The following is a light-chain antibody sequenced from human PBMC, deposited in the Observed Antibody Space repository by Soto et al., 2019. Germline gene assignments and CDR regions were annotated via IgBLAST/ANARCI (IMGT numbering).Light chain of an antibody. Sequence: DIVMTQSPATLSVSPGERATLSCRASQSVSSNLAWYQQKPGQAPRLLVYGASTRATGIPARFSGSGSGTEFILTISSLKSEDFALYYCQQYNNWPSFTFGPGTKVDIK. CDR3: QQYNNWPSFT. V-gene: IGKV3-15*01. CDR2: GAS. J-gene: IGKJ3*01. CDR1: QSVSSN.